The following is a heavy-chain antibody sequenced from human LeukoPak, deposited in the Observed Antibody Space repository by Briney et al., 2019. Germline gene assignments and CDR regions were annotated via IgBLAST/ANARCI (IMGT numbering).Heavy chain of an antibody. J-gene: IGHJ4*02. CDR1: GYTFTSYG. CDR2: ISAYGHT. V-gene: IGHV1-18*01. D-gene: IGHD3-3*01. Sequence: AASVKVSCKASGYTFTSYGISWVRQAPGQGLEWMGWISAYGHTKLARNLQARVTVTIDTSTTTAYMELRSLSSDDTAVYFCARETASGYLGFDFWGQGTLITVSS. CDR3: ARETASGYLGFDF.